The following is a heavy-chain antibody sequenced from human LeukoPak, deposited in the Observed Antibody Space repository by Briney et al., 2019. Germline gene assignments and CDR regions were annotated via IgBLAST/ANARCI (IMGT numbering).Heavy chain of an antibody. Sequence: GGSLRLSCAASGFTFSDYYMSWIRQAPGKGLEWVSYISSSSSYTNYADSVKGRFTISRGNAKNSLYLQMNSLRAEDTAVHYCARDRGLAVAGTAEFDYWGQGTLVTVSS. CDR3: ARDRGLAVAGTAEFDY. CDR2: ISSSSSYT. D-gene: IGHD6-19*01. V-gene: IGHV3-11*05. CDR1: GFTFSDYY. J-gene: IGHJ4*02.